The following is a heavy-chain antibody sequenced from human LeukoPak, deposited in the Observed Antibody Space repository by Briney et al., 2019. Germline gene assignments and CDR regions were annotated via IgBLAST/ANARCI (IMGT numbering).Heavy chain of an antibody. CDR1: GGSISSSSYY. CDR3: ARHSKWELLLFDY. V-gene: IGHV4-39*01. Sequence: PSETLSLTCTVSGGSISSSSYYWGWIRQPPGKGLEWIGSIYYSGSTYYNPSLKSRVTISVDTSKNQFSLKLSSVTAADTAVYYCARHSKWELLLFDYWGQGTLVTVSS. CDR2: IYYSGST. D-gene: IGHD1-26*01. J-gene: IGHJ4*02.